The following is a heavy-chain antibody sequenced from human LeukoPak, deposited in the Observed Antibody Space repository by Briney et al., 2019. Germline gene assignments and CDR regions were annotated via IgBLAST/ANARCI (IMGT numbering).Heavy chain of an antibody. V-gene: IGHV3-48*03. CDR1: GFTFRSFE. CDR2: LSSSGSKT. CDR3: ARNWRVGAFNSDY. J-gene: IGHJ4*02. Sequence: GGSLRLSCVVSGFTFRSFEMTWVRQAPGRGLDWVSLLSSSGSKTHYADSVKGRFTISRDNAKNSLYLQMNNLRVEDTAVYYCARNWRVGAFNSDYWGQGTLVTVSS. D-gene: IGHD1-26*01.